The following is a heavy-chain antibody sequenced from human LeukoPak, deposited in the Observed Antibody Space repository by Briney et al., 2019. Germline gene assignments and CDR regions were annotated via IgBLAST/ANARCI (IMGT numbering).Heavy chain of an antibody. CDR2: IYYSGST. D-gene: IGHD6-13*01. CDR1: GGSISSGDYY. V-gene: IGHV4-30-4*08. Sequence: SETLSLTCTVSGGSISSGDYYWSWIRQPPGKGLEWIGYIYYSGSTYYNPSLKSRVTISVDTSKNQFSLKLSSVTAADTAVYYWASSSSWYDRDAFDIWGQGTMVTVSS. CDR3: ASSSSWYDRDAFDI. J-gene: IGHJ3*02.